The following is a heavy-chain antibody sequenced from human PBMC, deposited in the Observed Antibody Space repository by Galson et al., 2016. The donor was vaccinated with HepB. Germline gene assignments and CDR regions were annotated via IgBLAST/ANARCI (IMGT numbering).Heavy chain of an antibody. CDR2: ISSSGDYK. D-gene: IGHD2-2*01. Sequence: SLRLSCAVSGVTFSDTYMSWIRQAPGKGLEWISYISSSGDYKQYADSVKGRFSIFKDNAKNSLYLEMNNLRGGETAVYYCARSVGLGPAAHFDYWGQGALVSVSS. V-gene: IGHV3-11*01. J-gene: IGHJ4*02. CDR1: GVTFSDTY. CDR3: ARSVGLGPAAHFDY.